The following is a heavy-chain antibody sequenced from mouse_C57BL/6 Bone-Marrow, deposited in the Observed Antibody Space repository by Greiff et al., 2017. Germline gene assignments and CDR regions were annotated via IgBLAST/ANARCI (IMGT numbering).Heavy chain of an antibody. CDR3: SIWGVDY. J-gene: IGHJ2*01. Sequence: VQLQQSGAELVRPGASVKLSCTASGFNIKDDYMHWVKQRPEQGLEWIGWIDPENGATEYASKFQGKATITADTTSNTAYLQLSSLTSEDTAVYYGSIWGVDYWGQGTTLTVSS. V-gene: IGHV14-4*01. CDR1: GFNIKDDY. CDR2: IDPENGAT.